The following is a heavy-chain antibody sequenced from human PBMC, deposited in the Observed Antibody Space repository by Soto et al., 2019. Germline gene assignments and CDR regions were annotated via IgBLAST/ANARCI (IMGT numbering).Heavy chain of an antibody. Sequence: QITLKESGPTLVKPTQTLTLTCTFSGFSLSTSGVGVGWIRQPPGKALEWLALIYWDEDKRYSPSLKSRLTITKDTSKNQVVLTMTNMDPVDTATYYCARPYSSGWYYRYWGQGTLVTVSS. D-gene: IGHD6-19*01. V-gene: IGHV2-5*02. CDR1: GFSLSTSGVG. CDR2: IYWDEDK. CDR3: ARPYSSGWYYRY. J-gene: IGHJ4*02.